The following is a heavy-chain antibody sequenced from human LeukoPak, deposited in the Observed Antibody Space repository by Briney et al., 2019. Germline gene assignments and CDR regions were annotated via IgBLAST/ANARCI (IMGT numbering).Heavy chain of an antibody. J-gene: IGHJ4*02. CDR2: IYTSGST. CDR3: ARVDFWSGYFLFDY. D-gene: IGHD3-3*01. CDR1: GGSISSYY. Sequence: PSETLSLTCTVSGGSISSYYWSWIRQPAGKGLEWIGRIYTSGSTNYNPSLKSRVTMSVDTSKNQFSLKLSSVTAADTAVYYCARVDFWSGYFLFDYWGQGTLVTVSS. V-gene: IGHV4-4*07.